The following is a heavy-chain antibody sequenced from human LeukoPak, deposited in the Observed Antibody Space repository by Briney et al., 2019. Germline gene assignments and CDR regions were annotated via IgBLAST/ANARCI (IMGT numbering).Heavy chain of an antibody. CDR3: ANYYYDSSGYLYGYFDY. D-gene: IGHD3-22*01. J-gene: IGHJ4*02. V-gene: IGHV1-69*05. CDR2: IIPIFGTA. CDR1: GYTFTSYG. Sequence: SVKVSCKASGYTFTSYGISWVRQAPGQGLEWMGGIIPIFGTANYAQKFQGRVTIATDESTSTAYMELSSLRSEDTAVYYCANYYYDSSGYLYGYFDYWGQGTLVTVSS.